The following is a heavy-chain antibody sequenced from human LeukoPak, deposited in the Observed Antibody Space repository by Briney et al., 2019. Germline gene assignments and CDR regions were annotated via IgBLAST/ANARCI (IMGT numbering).Heavy chain of an antibody. Sequence: PSETLSLTCTVSVGSISTTTYYWGWIRQAPGKGLEWIGSIYYGGSTYYSPSLKSRVTISLDTSKHQFSLKLSSVTAADTAVYYCSFNLGSGSYAFDIWGQGTMVTVSS. J-gene: IGHJ3*02. CDR2: IYYGGST. CDR3: SFNLGSGSYAFDI. CDR1: VGSISTTTYY. V-gene: IGHV4-39*07. D-gene: IGHD3-10*01.